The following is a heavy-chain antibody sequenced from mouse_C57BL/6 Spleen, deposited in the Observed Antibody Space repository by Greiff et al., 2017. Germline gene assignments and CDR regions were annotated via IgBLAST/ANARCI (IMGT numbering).Heavy chain of an antibody. CDR1: GFSLTSYG. V-gene: IGHV2-2*01. Sequence: VKLMESGPGLVQPSQSLSITCTVSGFSLTSYGVHWVRQSPGKGLEWLGVIWSGGSTDYNAAIISRLSISKDNSKSQVFFKMNSLQADDTAIYYCARITTYAMDYWGQGTSVTVSS. D-gene: IGHD2-4*01. CDR3: ARITTYAMDY. J-gene: IGHJ4*01. CDR2: IWSGGST.